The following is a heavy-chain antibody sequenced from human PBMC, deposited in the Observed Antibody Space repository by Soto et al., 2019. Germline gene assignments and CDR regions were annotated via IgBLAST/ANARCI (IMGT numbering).Heavy chain of an antibody. D-gene: IGHD4-17*01. CDR2: ISSSSSYI. CDR3: ARVKRDYGDYNSLYYYGMDV. CDR1: GFTCSSYS. V-gene: IGHV3-21*01. J-gene: IGHJ6*02. Sequence: PGGSLRLSGAASGFTCSSYSMNWVRQAPGKGLEWVSSISSSSSYIYYADSVKGRFTISRDNAKNSLYLQMNSLRAEDTAVYYCARVKRDYGDYNSLYYYGMDVWGQGTTVTVSS.